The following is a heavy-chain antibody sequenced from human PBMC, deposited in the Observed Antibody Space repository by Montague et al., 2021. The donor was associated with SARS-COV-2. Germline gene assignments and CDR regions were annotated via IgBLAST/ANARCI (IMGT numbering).Heavy chain of an antibody. CDR3: ARTGYSSGWHSFDY. D-gene: IGHD6-19*01. Sequence: SETLSLTCVVSGGSISSINWWSWVRQPPGKGLEWIGVIHHSGSTNYNPSLKSRVIISVDKSKNQFSLKLSSVIAADTAVYYCARTGYSSGWHSFDYWGQGTLVTVSS. V-gene: IGHV4-4*02. CDR1: GGSISSINW. J-gene: IGHJ4*02. CDR2: IHHSGST.